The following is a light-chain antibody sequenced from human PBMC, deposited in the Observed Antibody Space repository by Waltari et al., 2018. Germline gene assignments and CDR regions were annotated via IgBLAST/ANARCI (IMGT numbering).Light chain of an antibody. J-gene: IGKJ4*01. CDR1: QSISSY. V-gene: IGKV4-1*01. CDR3: QQYYSTPLT. Sequence: EIQMTQSPSSLSASVGDRVTITCRASQSISSYLNWFQQKPGQPPKLLIYWASTRESGVPDRFSGSGSGTDFTLTISSLQAEDVAVYYCQQYYSTPLTFGGGTKVEIK. CDR2: WAS.